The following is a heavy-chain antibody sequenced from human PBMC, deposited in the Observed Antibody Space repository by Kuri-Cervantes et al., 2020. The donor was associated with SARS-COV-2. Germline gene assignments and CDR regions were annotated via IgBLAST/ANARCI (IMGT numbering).Heavy chain of an antibody. V-gene: IGHV4-34*01. D-gene: IGHD5-24*01. Sequence: GSLRLSCAVYGGSFSGYYWSWIRQPPGKGLEWIGEINHSGSTNYNPSLKSRVTISVDTSKDQFSLKLSSVTAADTAVYYCARRDGGLGGWAFDIWGQGTMVTVSS. CDR1: GGSFSGYY. CDR3: ARRDGGLGGWAFDI. J-gene: IGHJ3*02. CDR2: INHSGST.